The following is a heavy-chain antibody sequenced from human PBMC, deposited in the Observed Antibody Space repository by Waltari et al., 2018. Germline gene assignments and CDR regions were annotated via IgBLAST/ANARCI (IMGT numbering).Heavy chain of an antibody. J-gene: IGHJ4*02. D-gene: IGHD6-19*01. CDR1: GGSFSGYY. CDR2: INHSGST. CDR3: ARQFSSGWYSEY. V-gene: IGHV4-34*01. Sequence: QVQLQQWGAGLLKPSETLSLTCAVYGGSFSGYYWSWIRQSPGKGLGWIGAINHSGSTNYKPALKRRVTISVDTSKNQFSLKVSSVTAADTAVYYCARQFSSGWYSEYWGQGTLVTVSS.